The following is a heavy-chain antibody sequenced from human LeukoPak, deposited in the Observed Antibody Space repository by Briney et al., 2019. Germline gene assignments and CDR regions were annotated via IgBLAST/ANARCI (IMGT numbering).Heavy chain of an antibody. V-gene: IGHV1-69*05. CDR3: ARDDSDIVASDH. CDR1: GYTFNNYG. D-gene: IGHD2-21*01. CDR2: IIPKFGTA. Sequence: GASVRVSCKAPGYTFNNYGFSWVRQAPGQGLEWMGGIIPKFGTAHYAQKFQGRVTLTTDESTSTAYMEMSSLRSDDTAVYYCARDDSDIVASDHWGQGTRVTVSS. J-gene: IGHJ4*02.